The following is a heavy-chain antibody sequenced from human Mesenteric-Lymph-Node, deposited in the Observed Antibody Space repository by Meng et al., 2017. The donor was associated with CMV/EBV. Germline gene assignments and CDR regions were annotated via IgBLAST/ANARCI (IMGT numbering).Heavy chain of an antibody. CDR2: MHYSGSA. CDR1: GGSISSSSYY. D-gene: IGHD3/OR15-3a*01. CDR3: ARDQSIRVLDRTY. V-gene: IGHV4-39*02. Sequence: SETLSLTCTVSGGSISSSSYYWGWIRQPPGKGLEWIVSMHYSGSAYYNPSLKSRVTISVDTSKNQFSLRLTFVTAADTAVYYCARDQSIRVLDRTYWGQGTLVTVSS. J-gene: IGHJ4*02.